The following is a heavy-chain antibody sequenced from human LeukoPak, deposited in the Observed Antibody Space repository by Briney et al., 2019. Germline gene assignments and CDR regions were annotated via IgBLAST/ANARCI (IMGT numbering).Heavy chain of an antibody. J-gene: IGHJ4*02. V-gene: IGHV3-7*01. D-gene: IGHD3-22*01. Sequence: PGGSLRLSCAASGFTFSNYWMSWVRQAPGKGLEWVANIKQDGSEKYYVDSVKGRFTISRDNAKNSLYLQMNSLRAEDTAVYYCARDVVYYDSSGYYYPFWNYWGQGTLVTVSS. CDR1: GFTFSNYW. CDR3: ARDVVYYDSSGYYYPFWNY. CDR2: IKQDGSEK.